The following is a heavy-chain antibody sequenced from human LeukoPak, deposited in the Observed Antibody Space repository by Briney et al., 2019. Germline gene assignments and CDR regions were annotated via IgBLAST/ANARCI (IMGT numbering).Heavy chain of an antibody. D-gene: IGHD2-15*01. Sequence: GGSLRLSCAASGFTFSRYNMDWVRQAPGKGLEWVSSISRTGNYIYYADSVKGRFTISRDNAQNSLFLQMNSLRVEDTAVYYCARVLETDCSGGSCYSGLDYWGQGTLVTVSS. J-gene: IGHJ4*02. CDR3: ARVLETDCSGGSCYSGLDY. V-gene: IGHV3-21*01. CDR1: GFTFSRYN. CDR2: ISRTGNYI.